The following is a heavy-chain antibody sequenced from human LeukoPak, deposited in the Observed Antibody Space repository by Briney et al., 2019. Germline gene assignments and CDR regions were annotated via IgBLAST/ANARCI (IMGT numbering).Heavy chain of an antibody. CDR3: ARLHRYYYFYMDV. Sequence: GESLKISCKGSGYSFTSYWIGWVRQMRGKGLEWMGIIYPGDSDTRYSPSFQGQVTISADKSISTAYLQWSSLKASDTAMYYCARLHRYYYFYMDVWGKGTTVTVSS. CDR1: GYSFTSYW. CDR2: IYPGDSDT. J-gene: IGHJ6*03. V-gene: IGHV5-51*01.